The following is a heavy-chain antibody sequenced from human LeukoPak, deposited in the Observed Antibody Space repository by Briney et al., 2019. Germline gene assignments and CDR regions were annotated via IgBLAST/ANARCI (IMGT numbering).Heavy chain of an antibody. Sequence: ASVKVTCKASGYSSTNYGISWVRQAPGQGLEWMGWIHIYRGNTNYAQKFQGRVTMTTDTSTSTVYMEVRGLRSDDTAMYYCARDVGITVADSFDPWGQGTLVTVSS. CDR1: GYSSTNYG. D-gene: IGHD6-13*01. CDR2: IHIYRGNT. J-gene: IGHJ5*02. V-gene: IGHV1-18*01. CDR3: ARDVGITVADSFDP.